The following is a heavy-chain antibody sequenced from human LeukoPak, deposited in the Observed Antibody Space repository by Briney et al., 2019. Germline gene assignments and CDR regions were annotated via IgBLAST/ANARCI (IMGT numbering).Heavy chain of an antibody. CDR1: GGSISFYY. J-gene: IGHJ4*02. CDR2: IYYSGST. Sequence: PSETLSLTCTVSGGSISFYYWNWIRQPPGKGLEWIGYIYYSGSTNYNPSLKSRVTISVDTSKNQFSLKLSSVTAADTAVYYCASSSGSDDYWGQGTLVTVSS. V-gene: IGHV4-59*08. CDR3: ASSSGSDDY. D-gene: IGHD6-19*01.